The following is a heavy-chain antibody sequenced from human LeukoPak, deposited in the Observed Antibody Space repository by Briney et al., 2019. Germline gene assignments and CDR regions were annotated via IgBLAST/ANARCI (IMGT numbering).Heavy chain of an antibody. CDR2: MWYDGSKV. D-gene: IGHD6-19*01. V-gene: IGHV3-33*01. CDR3: ARELGSGTFDY. Sequence: GGSLRLSCAATGFTFSVYGMHWVRQAPGKGLEWVAVMWYDGSKVYYADSVKGRSTISRDTSTNMLYLQMNSLRAEDTAVYYCARELGSGTFDYWGQGTLVTVSS. CDR1: GFTFSVYG. J-gene: IGHJ4*02.